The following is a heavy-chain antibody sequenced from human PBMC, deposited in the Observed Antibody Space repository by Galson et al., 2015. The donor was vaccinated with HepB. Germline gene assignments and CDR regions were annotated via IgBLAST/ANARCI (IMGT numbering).Heavy chain of an antibody. CDR1: GGSISSYY. V-gene: IGHV4-4*07. D-gene: IGHD5-18*01. CDR2: IYTSGST. J-gene: IGHJ6*02. Sequence: ETLSLTCTVSGGSISSYYWSWIRQPAGKGLEWIGRIYTSGSTNYNPSLKSRVTMSIDTSKNQFSLKLSSVTAADTAVYYCARAGTAMVTGPYYYGMDVWGQGTTVTVSS. CDR3: ARAGTAMVTGPYYYGMDV.